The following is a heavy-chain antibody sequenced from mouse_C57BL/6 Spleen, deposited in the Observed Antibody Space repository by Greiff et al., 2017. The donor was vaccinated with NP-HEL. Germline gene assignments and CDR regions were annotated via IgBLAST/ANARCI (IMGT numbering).Heavy chain of an antibody. V-gene: IGHV7-3*01. CDR1: GFTFTDYY. Sequence: EVQRVESGGGLVQPGGSLSLSCAASGFTFTDYYMSWVRQPPGKALEWLGFIRNKANGYTTEYSASVKGRFTISRDNSQSILYLQMNALRAEDSATYYCARRDYGSSYVDWYFDVWGTGTTVTVSS. CDR3: ARRDYGSSYVDWYFDV. J-gene: IGHJ1*03. D-gene: IGHD1-1*01. CDR2: IRNKANGYTT.